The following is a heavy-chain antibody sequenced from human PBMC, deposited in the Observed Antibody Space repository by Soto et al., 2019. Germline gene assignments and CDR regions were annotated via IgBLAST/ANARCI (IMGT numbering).Heavy chain of an antibody. J-gene: IGHJ4*02. D-gene: IGHD6-13*01. V-gene: IGHV3-30-3*01. CDR3: ASRLGPKQPGFDY. CDR1: GFTFSSYA. Sequence: GGSLSLSCAASGFTFSSYAMHWVRQAPGKGLEWVAVISYDGSNKYYADSVKGRFTISRDNSKNTLYLQMNSLRAEDTAVYYCASRLGPKQPGFDYWGQGTLVTVSS. CDR2: ISYDGSNK.